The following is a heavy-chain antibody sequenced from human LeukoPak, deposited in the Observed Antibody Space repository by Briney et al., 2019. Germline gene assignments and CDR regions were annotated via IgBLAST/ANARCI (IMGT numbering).Heavy chain of an antibody. CDR3: TTGGGVGAIRTGAY. CDR2: IKRQTDGGTT. V-gene: IGHV3-15*07. D-gene: IGHD1-26*01. Sequence: GGSLRLSCAASGFTFSNAWMNWVRQGPGKGLEWVGRIKRQTDGGTTDHAAPVKGRFTISRDDSRNTLYLQMNSLKTEDTAVYYCTTGGGVGAIRTGAYWGQGTLVTVSS. J-gene: IGHJ4*02. CDR1: GFTFSNAW.